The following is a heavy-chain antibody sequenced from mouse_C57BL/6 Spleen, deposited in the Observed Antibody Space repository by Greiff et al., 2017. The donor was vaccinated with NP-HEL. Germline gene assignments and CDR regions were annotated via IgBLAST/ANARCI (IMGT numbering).Heavy chain of an antibody. CDR1: GYTFTDYN. V-gene: IGHV1-22*01. CDR2: INPNNGGT. Sequence: VQLKQSGPELVKPGASVKMSCKASGYTFTDYNMHWVKQRHGKSLEWIGYINPNNGGTSYNQKFKGKATLTVNKSSSTAYMELRSLTSEDSAVYYCASGGDFDYWGQGTTLTVSS. CDR3: ASGGDFDY. J-gene: IGHJ2*01.